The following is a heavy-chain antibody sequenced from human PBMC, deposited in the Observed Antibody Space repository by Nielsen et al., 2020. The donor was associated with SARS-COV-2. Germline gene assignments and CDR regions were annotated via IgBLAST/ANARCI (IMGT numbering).Heavy chain of an antibody. Sequence: GESLKISCAASGFIFSDYYMTWIRQAPGKGPEWVSNISSSGTTKYYADSVKGRFTISRDNAKNSLFLQMNSLRAEDTAVYYCARFGDRYCSSTSCLHFWFDPWGQGTLVTVSS. CDR3: ARFGDRYCSSTSCLHFWFDP. J-gene: IGHJ5*02. CDR1: GFIFSDYY. D-gene: IGHD2-2*01. V-gene: IGHV3-11*04. CDR2: ISSSGTTK.